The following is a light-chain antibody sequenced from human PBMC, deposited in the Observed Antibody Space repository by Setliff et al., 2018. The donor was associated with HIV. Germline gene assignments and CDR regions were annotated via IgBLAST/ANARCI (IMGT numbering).Light chain of an antibody. CDR3: CSYAGSSTYV. J-gene: IGLJ1*01. CDR2: DVN. CDR1: SGDIGRYDY. V-gene: IGLV2-14*03. Sequence: QSVLTQPASVSGSPGQSITISCTGTSGDIGRYDYVSWYQQYPDRAPKLIIYDVNNRPPGVSDRFSGSKSGNTASLSISGLQAEDEADYYCCSYAGSSTYVFGTGTKVTVL.